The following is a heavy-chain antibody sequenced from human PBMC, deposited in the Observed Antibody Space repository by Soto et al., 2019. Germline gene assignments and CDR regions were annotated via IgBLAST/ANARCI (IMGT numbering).Heavy chain of an antibody. CDR2: IIPMFGTA. CDR3: ARDGGYYYGSGTANHGMDV. D-gene: IGHD3-10*01. CDR1: GGTFSNYA. Sequence: ASVKVSCKASGGTFSNYAITWVRQAPGQGLEWMGGIIPMFGTANYAQRFQDRVTLTADESTSTAYMELSSLRSEDTAVYYCARDGGYYYGSGTANHGMDVWGQGTTVTVSS. V-gene: IGHV1-69*13. J-gene: IGHJ6*02.